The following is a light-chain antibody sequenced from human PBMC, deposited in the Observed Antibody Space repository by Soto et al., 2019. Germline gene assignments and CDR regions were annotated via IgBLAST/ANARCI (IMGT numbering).Light chain of an antibody. J-gene: IGLJ3*02. V-gene: IGLV1-44*01. CDR3: ASWDDSLSGGV. CDR2: TDY. CDR1: NSNIGTYT. Sequence: QPVLTQPPSASGTPGQRAIISCSGSNSNIGTYTVNWYQQLPGTAPKLLIYTDYQRPSGVPDRFSGSRSGTSASLAISGLQSEDEADYYCASWDDSLSGGVFGGGTKLTVL.